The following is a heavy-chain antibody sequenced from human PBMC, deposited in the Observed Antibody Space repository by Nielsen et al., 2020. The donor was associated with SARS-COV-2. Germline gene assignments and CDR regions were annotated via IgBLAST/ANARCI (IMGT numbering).Heavy chain of an antibody. CDR2: IIPMSGTA. V-gene: IGHV1-69*06. CDR3: AKDMGRVVLRVHQLKGPFDY. CDR1: GGTFSTYA. J-gene: IGHJ4*02. D-gene: IGHD2-21*01. Sequence: SVKVSCKSSGGTFSTYAINWVRQAPGQGLEWMGGIIPMSGTANYAQKFQGRVTITADKSTSTAYMELSSLRAEDTAFYFCAKDMGRVVLRVHQLKGPFDYWGQGTLVTVSS.